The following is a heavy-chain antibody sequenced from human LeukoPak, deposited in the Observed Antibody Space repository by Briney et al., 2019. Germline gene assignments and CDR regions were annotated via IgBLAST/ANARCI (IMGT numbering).Heavy chain of an antibody. J-gene: IGHJ4*02. V-gene: IGHV4-39*01. D-gene: IGHD7-27*01. CDR1: GGSISSSSYS. Sequence: PSETLSLTCTVSGGSISSSSYSWGWIRQPPGKGLEWIGSIYYSGSTYYNPSLKSRVTISVDTSKNQFSLKLSSVTAADTAVYYCARFPLGIRDVRDDYWGQGTLVTVSS. CDR2: IYYSGST. CDR3: ARFPLGIRDVRDDY.